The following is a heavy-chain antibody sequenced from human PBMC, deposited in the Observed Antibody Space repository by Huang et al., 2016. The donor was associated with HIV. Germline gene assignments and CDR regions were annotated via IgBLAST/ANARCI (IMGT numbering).Heavy chain of an antibody. D-gene: IGHD2-15*01. J-gene: IGHJ5*02. Sequence: QVQLVESGGGVLQPGTSLRLSCAASGFIFSNFGMHWVRQAPGKGLEWVAVISYDGRRDRYSDSVKGRFTISRDNDKNTLSLEMNRLRHDDTAVYYCAKESRWFSDFDQWGQGTLVTVSS. V-gene: IGHV3-30*18. CDR2: ISYDGRRD. CDR3: AKESRWFSDFDQ. CDR1: GFIFSNFG.